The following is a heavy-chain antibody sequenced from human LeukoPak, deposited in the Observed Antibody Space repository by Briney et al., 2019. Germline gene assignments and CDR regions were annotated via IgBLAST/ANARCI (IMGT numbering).Heavy chain of an antibody. D-gene: IGHD1-26*01. CDR2: IYYSGST. Sequence: SETLSLTCTVSGVSISSYFWSWIRQPPGKGLEWIGYIYYSGSTNYNPSLKSRVTISVDTSKNQFSLRLSSVTAADTAVYYCARELGASGPREAFDIWGQGTMVTVSS. CDR1: GVSISSYF. CDR3: ARELGASGPREAFDI. V-gene: IGHV4-59*12. J-gene: IGHJ3*02.